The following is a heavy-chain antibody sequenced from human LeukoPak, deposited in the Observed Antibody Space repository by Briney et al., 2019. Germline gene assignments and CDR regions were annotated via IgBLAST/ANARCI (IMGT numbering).Heavy chain of an antibody. V-gene: IGHV1-46*01. CDR2: INPSGGST. CDR1: GYTFTSYY. Sequence: ASVKVSCKASGYTFTSYYMHWVRQAPGQGLEWMGIINPSGGSTSYAQKFQGRVTMTRDTSTSTVYMELSSLRSEDTAVYYCARGARQYYYGSGSSQIYYYYYCMDVWGQGTTVTVSS. CDR3: ARGARQYYYGSGSSQIYYYYYCMDV. J-gene: IGHJ6*02. D-gene: IGHD3-10*01.